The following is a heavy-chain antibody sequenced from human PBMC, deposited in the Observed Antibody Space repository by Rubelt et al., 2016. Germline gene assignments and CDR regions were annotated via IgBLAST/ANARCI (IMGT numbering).Heavy chain of an antibody. CDR2: FLYSGST. J-gene: IGHJ4*02. Sequence: QLQLQESGPGLVKPSETLSLTCTVSGASINTNYCSWIRQSPGEGLEWIGYFLYSGSTNFNPSLRSRATISLDTSKNQFSLKLSPVPAADTAVYYCARLDYGDYQASGYYFDYWGQGTLVTVSS. D-gene: IGHD4-17*01. V-gene: IGHV4-59*08. CDR1: GASINTNY. CDR3: ARLDYGDYQASGYYFDY.